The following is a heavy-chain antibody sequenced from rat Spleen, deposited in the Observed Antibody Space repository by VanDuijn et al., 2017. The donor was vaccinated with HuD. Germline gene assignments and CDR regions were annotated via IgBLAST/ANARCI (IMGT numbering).Heavy chain of an antibody. J-gene: IGHJ4*01. D-gene: IGHD1-6*01. CDR3: ASLMYTPDYLGVMDA. CDR2: ISSDGGRN. Sequence: EVRLVESGGGLVQPGRSLKLSCAASGFTFSDYNMAWVRQTPKKGLEWVATISSDGGRNFYRDSVKGRFTISRDNAKNTLYLQMDSLRSEATATYYCASLMYTPDYLGVMDAWGQGASVTVSS. V-gene: IGHV5S10*01. CDR1: GFTFSDYN.